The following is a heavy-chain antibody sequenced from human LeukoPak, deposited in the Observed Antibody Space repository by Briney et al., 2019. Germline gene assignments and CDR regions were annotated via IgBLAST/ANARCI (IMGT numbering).Heavy chain of an antibody. CDR1: GYTFTGYY. J-gene: IGHJ5*01. Sequence: EASVNVSCKASGYTFTGYYMHWVRQAPGQGLEWMGWINPNSGGTNYAPNFQGRVTMTTATSTTTAYMELRSLRSDDTAVYYCARGRAYNWPGDSWGKGTLVTVSS. CDR3: ARGRAYNWPGDS. V-gene: IGHV1-2*02. D-gene: IGHD1-20*01. CDR2: INPNSGGT.